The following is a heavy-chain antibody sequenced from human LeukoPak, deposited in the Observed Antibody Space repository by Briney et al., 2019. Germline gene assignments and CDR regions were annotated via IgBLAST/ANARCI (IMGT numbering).Heavy chain of an antibody. Sequence: SETLSLTCAVSGFSISSGYYWGWIRQPPGKGLGWIGSIFGSGTTSYNPSLKSRVTISVDTSKNQFSLRHISVTAADSAVYYCARTYTYKRGGASDYWGQGTLVTVSS. CDR2: IFGSGTT. D-gene: IGHD1-14*01. CDR3: ARTYTYKRGGASDY. CDR1: GFSISSGYY. V-gene: IGHV4-38-2*01. J-gene: IGHJ4*02.